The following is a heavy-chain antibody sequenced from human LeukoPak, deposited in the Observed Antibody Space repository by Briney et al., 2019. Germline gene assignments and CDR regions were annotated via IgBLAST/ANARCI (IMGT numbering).Heavy chain of an antibody. V-gene: IGHV4-4*07. CDR3: ARDSYYYGSGSYWRGHYYYYYMDV. D-gene: IGHD3-10*01. CDR1: GGSFSGYY. Sequence: PSETLSLTCAVYGGSFSGYYWSWIRQPAGKGLEWIGRIYTSGSTNYNPSLKSRVTISVDTSKNQFSLKLSSVTAADTAVYYCARDSYYYGSGSYWRGHYYYYYMDVWGKGTTVTISS. J-gene: IGHJ6*03. CDR2: IYTSGST.